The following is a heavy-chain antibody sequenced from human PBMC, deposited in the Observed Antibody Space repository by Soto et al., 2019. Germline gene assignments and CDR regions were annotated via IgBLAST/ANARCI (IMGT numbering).Heavy chain of an antibody. CDR1: GVTVSSNSAA. CDR2: TYYRSKWYN. Sequence: QTFSRTCAMSGVTVSSNSAAWNCIRQSTSRGLEWLGRTYYRSKWYNDYAVSVKSRITINPDTSKNQFSLQLKSVTPEDTAVYYCASNWNYDYYYGMDVWGQGTTVTVSS. V-gene: IGHV6-1*01. CDR3: ASNWNYDYYYGMDV. J-gene: IGHJ6*02. D-gene: IGHD1-20*01.